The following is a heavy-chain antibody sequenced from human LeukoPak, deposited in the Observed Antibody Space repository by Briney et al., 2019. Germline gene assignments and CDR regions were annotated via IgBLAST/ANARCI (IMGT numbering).Heavy chain of an antibody. J-gene: IGHJ1*01. V-gene: IGHV3-48*02. CDR2: ITGSGRSI. D-gene: IGHD5/OR15-5a*01. CDR1: GFRFSTYA. CDR3: ASVYVG. Sequence: PGGSLRLSCAASGFRFSTYAMHWVRQAPGKGLEWLSCITGSGRSIYYADPVKGRFTISNANAKNPLFLQMNSLGDEGAAVCYCASVYVGGGQGTLVTVP.